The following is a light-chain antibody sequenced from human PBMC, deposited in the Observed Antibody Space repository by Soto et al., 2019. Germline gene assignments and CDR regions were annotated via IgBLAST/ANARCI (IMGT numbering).Light chain of an antibody. CDR1: SSNIGANYH. J-gene: IGLJ3*02. Sequence: QSVLTQPPSVSGAPGQRVTISCSGSSSNIGANYHVNWYQLLPGTTPKLLIYRDDNRPSGVPDRFSGSKSGTSASLAITGLQAEDEADYYCQSFDTRVSGWVFGGGTKLTVL. CDR2: RDD. CDR3: QSFDTRVSGWV. V-gene: IGLV1-40*01.